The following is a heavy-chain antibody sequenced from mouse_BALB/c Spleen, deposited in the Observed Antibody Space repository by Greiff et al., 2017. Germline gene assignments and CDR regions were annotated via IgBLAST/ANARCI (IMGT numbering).Heavy chain of an antibody. D-gene: IGHD4-1*01. J-gene: IGHJ4*01. V-gene: IGHV14-3*02. CDR3: ARTGLYAMDY. Sequence: VQLKESGAELVRSGASVKLSCTASGFNIKDTYMHWVKQRPEQGLEWIGRIDPANGNTKYDPKFQGKATITADTSSNTAYLQLSSLTSEDTAVYYCARTGLYAMDYWGQGTSVTVSS. CDR2: IDPANGNT. CDR1: GFNIKDTY.